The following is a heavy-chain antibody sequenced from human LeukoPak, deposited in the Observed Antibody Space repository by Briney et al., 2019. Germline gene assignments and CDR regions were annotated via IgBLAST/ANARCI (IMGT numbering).Heavy chain of an antibody. V-gene: IGHV3-23*01. Sequence: GGSLRLSCAASGFTFSSYAMSWVRQAPGKGLEWVSALTASGETTYYADSVKGRFTISRDNSKKTLFLQMNSLRAEDTAVYYCAANGESTDWHWNYWGQGTLVTVSS. CDR3: AANGESTDWHWNY. CDR1: GFTFSSYA. D-gene: IGHD3-9*01. J-gene: IGHJ4*02. CDR2: LTASGETT.